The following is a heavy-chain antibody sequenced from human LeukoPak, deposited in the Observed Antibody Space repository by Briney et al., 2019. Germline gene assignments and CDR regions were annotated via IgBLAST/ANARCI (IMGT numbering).Heavy chain of an antibody. V-gene: IGHV3-23*01. CDR1: GFAFSSYA. CDR2: ISGSGGST. CDR3: AKDPRLPDYFDY. Sequence: PGGSLRLSCAASGFAFSSYAMSWVRQAPGKGLEWVSAISGSGGSTYYADSVKGRFTISRDNSKNTLYLQMNSLRAEDTAVYYCAKDPRLPDYFDYWGQGTLVTVSS. J-gene: IGHJ4*02.